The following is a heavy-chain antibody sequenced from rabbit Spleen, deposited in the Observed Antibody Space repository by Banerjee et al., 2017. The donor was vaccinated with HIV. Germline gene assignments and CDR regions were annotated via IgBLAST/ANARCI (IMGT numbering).Heavy chain of an antibody. D-gene: IGHD1-1*01. J-gene: IGHJ4*01. Sequence: QEQLVESGGGLVQPEGSLTLTCTASGFSFSSSYWICWVRQAPGKGLELIACIYADYGSTDYASWAKGRFTISKTSSTTVTLQMTSLTVADTATYFCARDLVAVIGWNFNLWGPGTLVTVS. V-gene: IGHV1S45*01. CDR3: ARDLVAVIGWNFNL. CDR2: IYADYGST. CDR1: GFSFSSSYW.